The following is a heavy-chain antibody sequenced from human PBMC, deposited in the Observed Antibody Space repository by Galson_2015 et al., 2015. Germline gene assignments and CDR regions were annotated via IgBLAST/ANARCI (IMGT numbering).Heavy chain of an antibody. D-gene: IGHD6-19*01. J-gene: IGHJ5*01. CDR3: ARSMAGTGRGWYDS. Sequence: PALVKPTQTLTLTCTFSGFSLNTAPTCVTWLRQRPGRALEWLALISWDDDKLYSTSLKTRITISKGTSKNQVVLSMTNVDPVDTATYLCARSMAGTGRGWYDSWGQGILVTVSS. V-gene: IGHV2-70*19. CDR2: ISWDDDK. CDR1: GFSLNTAPTC.